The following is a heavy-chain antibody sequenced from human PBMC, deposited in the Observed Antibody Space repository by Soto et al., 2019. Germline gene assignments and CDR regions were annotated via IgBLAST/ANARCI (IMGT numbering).Heavy chain of an antibody. V-gene: IGHV4-39*07. CDR1: AGSISSSIYY. CDR2: IYHSGSA. D-gene: IGHD1-26*01. J-gene: IGHJ4*02. Sequence: SETLSLTCTVSAGSISSSIYYWGWIRQPPGKGLEWIGSIYHSGSANYNPSLKSRVTISVHTSNSQFSLELNSVTAADTAVYYCARGLISGSHYSGGWYYFDSWGQGTQVTVSS. CDR3: ARGLISGSHYSGGWYYFDS.